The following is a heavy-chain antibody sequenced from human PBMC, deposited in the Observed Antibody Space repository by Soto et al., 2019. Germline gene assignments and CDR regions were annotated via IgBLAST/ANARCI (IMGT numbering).Heavy chain of an antibody. Sequence: QVQLQESGPGLVKPSETLSLSCTVSGGSISNYYLNWIRQSPGKGLEWIGYMDYSGNTKYNPSLKSRVTISVDMSKKQFSLKLSSVTAADTAVYYCASRGGGFYFGMDVWGQGTTVTHSS. D-gene: IGHD3-10*01. CDR3: ASRGGGFYFGMDV. CDR2: MDYSGNT. J-gene: IGHJ6*02. CDR1: GGSISNYY. V-gene: IGHV4-59*13.